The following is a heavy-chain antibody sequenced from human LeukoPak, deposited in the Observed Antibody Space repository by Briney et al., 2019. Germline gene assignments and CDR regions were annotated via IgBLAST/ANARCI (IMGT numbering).Heavy chain of an antibody. D-gene: IGHD3-9*01. Sequence: ASVKVSCKASGGTFSSYVINWVRQAPGQGLEWMGGILPIFGTSIYARHFQGRLTITADESTNTAYMELSRLRPDDTATYYCARAEDQGRYFDWLPGFDPWGQGTLVTVSS. J-gene: IGHJ5*02. CDR2: ILPIFGTS. V-gene: IGHV1-69*13. CDR3: ARAEDQGRYFDWLPGFDP. CDR1: GGTFSSYV.